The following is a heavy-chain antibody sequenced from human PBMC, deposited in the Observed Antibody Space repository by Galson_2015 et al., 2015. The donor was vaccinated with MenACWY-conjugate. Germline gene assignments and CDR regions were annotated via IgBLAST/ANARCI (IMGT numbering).Heavy chain of an antibody. D-gene: IGHD6-13*01. V-gene: IGHV3-23*01. CDR2: ISGNGATT. Sequence: LVWVSDISGNGATTFYADSVTGRFTISRDNSKNILYLQMNSLRADDSAIYYCARGHISSSRVFDPWGQGTLVTVSS. CDR3: ARGHISSSRVFDP. J-gene: IGHJ5*02.